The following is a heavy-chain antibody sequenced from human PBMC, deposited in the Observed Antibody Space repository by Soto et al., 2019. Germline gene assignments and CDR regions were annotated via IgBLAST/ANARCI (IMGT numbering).Heavy chain of an antibody. D-gene: IGHD1-26*01. Sequence: SEKRCCEASGDNLGIYAISWGRQAPVQGLEWVGGIIPMYGTTNDAQKFHGRVTMVADKSTSTVYMDLGSLRTDDSAVYYCARGFAYSIACFAHWGQGTVVTVS. CDR3: ARGFAYSIACFAH. J-gene: IGHJ4*02. CDR2: IIPMYGTT. CDR1: GDNLGIYA. V-gene: IGHV1-69*06.